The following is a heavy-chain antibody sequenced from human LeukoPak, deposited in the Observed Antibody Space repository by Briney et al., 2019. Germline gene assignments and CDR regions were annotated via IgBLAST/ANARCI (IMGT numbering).Heavy chain of an antibody. V-gene: IGHV3-21*01. CDR1: GYTFSSYS. CDR2: ISSSSSYI. Sequence: PGGSLRLSCAASGYTFSSYSMNWVRQAPGKGLEWVSSISSSSSYIYYADSVKGRFTISRDNAKNSLYLQMNSLRAEDTAVYYCARAPGPYDILTGYYKGVDYWGQGTLVTVSS. J-gene: IGHJ4*02. CDR3: ARAPGPYDILTGYYKGVDY. D-gene: IGHD3-9*01.